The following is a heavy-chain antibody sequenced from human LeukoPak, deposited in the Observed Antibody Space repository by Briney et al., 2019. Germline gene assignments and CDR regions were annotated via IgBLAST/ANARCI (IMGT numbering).Heavy chain of an antibody. J-gene: IGHJ4*02. D-gene: IGHD5-18*01. V-gene: IGHV3-23*01. Sequence: GGSLRLSCVASGFTFSNFAMAWVRQGPGKGLEWVSGISVRSRYTYYAQSLKGRFTISRDNSKNTLYLQMNSLRAEDTAVYYCAKDYGGSGYSYGYWLFDYWGQGTLVTVSS. CDR2: ISVRSRYT. CDR3: AKDYGGSGYSYGYWLFDY. CDR1: GFTFSNFA.